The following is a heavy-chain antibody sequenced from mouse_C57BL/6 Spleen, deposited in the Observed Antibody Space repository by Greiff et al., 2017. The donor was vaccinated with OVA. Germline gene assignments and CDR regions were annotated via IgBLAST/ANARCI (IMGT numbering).Heavy chain of an antibody. CDR3: ARSRDGYYGGAMDY. V-gene: IGHV1-64*01. J-gene: IGHJ4*01. D-gene: IGHD2-3*01. Sequence: VQLQQPGAELVKPGASVKLSCKASGYTFTSYWMHWVKQRPGQGLEWIGMIHPNSGSTNYNEKFKSKATLTVDKSSSTAYMQLSSLTSEDSAVYYGARSRDGYYGGAMDYWGQGTSVTVSS. CDR2: IHPNSGST. CDR1: GYTFTSYW.